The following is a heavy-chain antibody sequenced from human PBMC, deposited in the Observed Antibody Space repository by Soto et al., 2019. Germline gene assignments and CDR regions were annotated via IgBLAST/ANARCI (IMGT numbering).Heavy chain of an antibody. Sequence: GESLKISCKGSGYSFTSYWIGWVRQMPGKGLEWMGIIYPGDSDTRYSPSFQGQVTISADKSISTAYLQWSSLKASDTAMYYCARHEPGYGDYDYYYGMDVWGQGTTLTVSS. CDR1: GYSFTSYW. CDR2: IYPGDSDT. J-gene: IGHJ6*02. CDR3: ARHEPGYGDYDYYYGMDV. V-gene: IGHV5-51*01. D-gene: IGHD4-17*01.